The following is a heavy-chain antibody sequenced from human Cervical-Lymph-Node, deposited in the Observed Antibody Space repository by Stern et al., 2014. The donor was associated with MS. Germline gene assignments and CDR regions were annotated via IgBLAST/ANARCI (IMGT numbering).Heavy chain of an antibody. CDR2: NYWDDDK. Sequence: QVTLKESGPTLVKPPQTLTLTCTFSGFSLSTTGVGVGWIRQPPGKAPEWLALNYWDDDKRYSPSLRSRLTITKDTSKSQVVLTMSNMDPGDTGTHYCALIVRGVLKNWGQGTLVTVSS. CDR3: ALIVRGVLKN. D-gene: IGHD3-10*01. CDR1: GFSLSTTGVG. V-gene: IGHV2-5*02. J-gene: IGHJ4*02.